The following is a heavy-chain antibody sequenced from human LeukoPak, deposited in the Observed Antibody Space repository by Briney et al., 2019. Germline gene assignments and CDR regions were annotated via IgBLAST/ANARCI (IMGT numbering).Heavy chain of an antibody. Sequence: GGSLRLSCAASGFTFSSYGMSWVRQAPGKGLEWVSAISGSGGSTYYADSVKGRFTISRDNSKNTLYLQMNSLRAEDTAVYYCAKDGALRYFDWLSAWYFDYWGQGTLVTVSS. CDR3: AKDGALRYFDWLSAWYFDY. V-gene: IGHV3-23*01. D-gene: IGHD3-9*01. CDR1: GFTFSSYG. J-gene: IGHJ4*02. CDR2: ISGSGGST.